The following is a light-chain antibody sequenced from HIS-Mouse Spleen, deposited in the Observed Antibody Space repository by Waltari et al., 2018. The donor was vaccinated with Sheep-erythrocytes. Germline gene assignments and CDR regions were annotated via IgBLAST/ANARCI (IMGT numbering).Light chain of an antibody. J-gene: IGLJ2*01. CDR2: EGS. Sequence: QSALTQPASVSGSPGQSITISCTGTSSDVGSYNLVSWYHQHPGKAPKRMIYEGSKRPSGVSNRFSGSKSGNTASLTISGLQAEDEADYYCQSYDSSLSGVVFGGGTKLTVL. V-gene: IGLV2-14*02. CDR1: SSDVGSYNL. CDR3: QSYDSSLSGVV.